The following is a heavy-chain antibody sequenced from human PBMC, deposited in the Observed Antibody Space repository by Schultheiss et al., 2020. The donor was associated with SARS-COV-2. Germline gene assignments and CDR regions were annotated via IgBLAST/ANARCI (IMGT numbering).Heavy chain of an antibody. Sequence: GGSLRLSCAASGFTFSSYWMSWVRQAPGKGLEWVANIKQDGSEKYYVDSVKGRFTISRDNAKNSLYLQMNSLRAEDTAVYYCARGGSPHFDGMDVWGQGTTVTVSS. V-gene: IGHV3-7*01. CDR3: ARGGSPHFDGMDV. CDR2: IKQDGSEK. D-gene: IGHD2/OR15-2a*01. CDR1: GFTFSSYW. J-gene: IGHJ6*02.